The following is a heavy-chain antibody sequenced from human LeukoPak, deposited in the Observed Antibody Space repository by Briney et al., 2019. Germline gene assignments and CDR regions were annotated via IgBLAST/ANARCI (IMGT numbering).Heavy chain of an antibody. CDR2: IYYSGST. D-gene: IGHD3-9*01. J-gene: IGHJ4*02. Sequence: SETLSLTCTVSVGSISSSSYYWGWIRQPPGKGLEWIGSIYYSGSTYYNPSLKSRVTISVDTSKNQFSLKLSSVTAADTAVYYCARSLVLGYFDLIYYFDYWGQGTLVTVSS. V-gene: IGHV4-39*01. CDR3: ARSLVLGYFDLIYYFDY. CDR1: VGSISSSSYY.